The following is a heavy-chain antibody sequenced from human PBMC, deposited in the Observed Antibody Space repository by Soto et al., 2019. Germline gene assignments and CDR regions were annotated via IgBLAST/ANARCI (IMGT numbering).Heavy chain of an antibody. Sequence: SETLSLTCSVSGDYIHVGGYYWTWIRQRPGKGLEWMGYIYYTGNTYYNPSLESRLTMSVDRSKNQFSLRLTSVTAADTAVYFCGRDLTSNANCIDPWGQGTLVTVSS. J-gene: IGHJ5*02. CDR3: GRDLTSNANCIDP. D-gene: IGHD2-2*01. CDR2: IYYTGNT. CDR1: GDYIHVGGYY. V-gene: IGHV4-30-4*01.